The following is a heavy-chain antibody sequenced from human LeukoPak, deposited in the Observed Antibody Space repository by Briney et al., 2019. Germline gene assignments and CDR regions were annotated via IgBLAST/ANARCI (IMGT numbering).Heavy chain of an antibody. V-gene: IGHV4-31*03. CDR2: IYYSGST. D-gene: IGHD6-6*01. CDR1: GGSISSGGYY. Sequence: SETLSPTCTVSGGSISSGGYYWSRIRQHPGKGLEWIGYIYYSGSTYYNPSLKSRVTISVDTSKNQFSLKLSSVTAADTAVYYCARELGIAARRPDRYFDYWGQGTLVTVSS. J-gene: IGHJ4*02. CDR3: ARELGIAARRPDRYFDY.